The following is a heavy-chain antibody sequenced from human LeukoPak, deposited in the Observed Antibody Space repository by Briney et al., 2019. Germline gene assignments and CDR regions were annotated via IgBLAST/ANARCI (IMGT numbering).Heavy chain of an antibody. CDR3: ARGSGWNYYYYYMDV. Sequence: SETLSLTCAVYGGSFSGYYWSWIRQPPGKGLEWIGEINHSGSTNYNPSLKCRVTISVDASKNQFSLKLSSVTAADTAVYYCARGSGWNYYYYYMDVWGKGTTVTVSS. J-gene: IGHJ6*03. D-gene: IGHD6-19*01. CDR2: INHSGST. V-gene: IGHV4-34*01. CDR1: GGSFSGYY.